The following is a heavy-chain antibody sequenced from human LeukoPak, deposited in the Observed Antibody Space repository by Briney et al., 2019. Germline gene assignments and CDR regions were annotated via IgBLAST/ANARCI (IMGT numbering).Heavy chain of an antibody. Sequence: EASVTVSCKASGGTFSSYAISWVRQAPGQGLEWMGGIIPIFGTANYAQKFQGRVTITADESTSTAYMELSSLRSEDTAVYYCAREVQKGYCSSTSCYLDYWGQGTLVTVSS. D-gene: IGHD2-2*01. CDR2: IIPIFGTA. V-gene: IGHV1-69*13. CDR3: AREVQKGYCSSTSCYLDY. CDR1: GGTFSSYA. J-gene: IGHJ4*02.